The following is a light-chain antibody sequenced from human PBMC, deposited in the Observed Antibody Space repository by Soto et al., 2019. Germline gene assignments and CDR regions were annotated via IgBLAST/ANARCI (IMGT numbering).Light chain of an antibody. CDR2: EVR. Sequence: QTVVTQPASVSGSPGQSITISCAGTMRDVGAYNLVSWYQQHPGRAPQLIIYEVRNRPSGISFRFSGSKSGNTASLTISGLQADDEADYFCFSYTANDNGVFGGGTKVTVL. J-gene: IGLJ3*02. CDR3: FSYTANDNGV. CDR1: MRDVGAYNL. V-gene: IGLV2-14*01.